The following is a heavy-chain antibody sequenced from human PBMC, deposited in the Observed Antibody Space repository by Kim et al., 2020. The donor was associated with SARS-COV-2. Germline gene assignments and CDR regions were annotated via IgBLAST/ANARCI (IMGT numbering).Heavy chain of an antibody. CDR3: ARGGVAYCGGDCYSWY. Sequence: SETLSLTCTVSGGSVSSGSYYWSWIRQPPGKGLEWIGYIYYSGSTNYNPSLKSRVTISVDTSKNQFSLKLSSVTAADTAVYYCARGGVAYCGGDCYSWY. CDR1: GGSVSSGSYY. CDR2: IYYSGST. D-gene: IGHD2-21*02. V-gene: IGHV4-61*01. J-gene: IGHJ2*01.